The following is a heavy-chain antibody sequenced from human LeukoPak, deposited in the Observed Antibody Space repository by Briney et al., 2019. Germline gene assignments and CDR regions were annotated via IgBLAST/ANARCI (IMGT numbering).Heavy chain of an antibody. CDR3: AKATDYYDSSGYYHRPDY. CDR1: GSTFSSYA. Sequence: GGSLRLSCAASGSTFSSYAMSWVRQAPGKGLEWVPAISGSGGSTYYADSVKGRFTISRDNSKNTLYLQMNSLRAEDTAVYYCAKATDYYDSSGYYHRPDYWGQGTLVTVSS. CDR2: ISGSGGST. D-gene: IGHD3-22*01. J-gene: IGHJ4*02. V-gene: IGHV3-23*01.